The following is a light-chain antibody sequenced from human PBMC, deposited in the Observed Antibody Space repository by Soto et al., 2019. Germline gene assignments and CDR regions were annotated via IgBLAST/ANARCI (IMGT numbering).Light chain of an antibody. J-gene: IGKJ3*01. V-gene: IGKV3-20*01. Sequence: EIVLTQSPGTLSLSPGERATLSCRAAQTVSSNDLAWYQQKPGQAPRLLIYGASSRATDIPDRFSGSGSGTDFTFTISRLEPEDFAVYFCQQYGSSPPFTFGPGTKVDIK. CDR1: QTVSSND. CDR3: QQYGSSPPFT. CDR2: GAS.